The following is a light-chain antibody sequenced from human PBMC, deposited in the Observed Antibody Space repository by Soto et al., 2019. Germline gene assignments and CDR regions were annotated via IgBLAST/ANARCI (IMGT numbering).Light chain of an antibody. J-gene: IGKJ2*01. V-gene: IGKV4-1*01. CDR2: WAS. CDR1: QSVLYSPNNKNY. CDR3: QQYYGTPYT. Sequence: DIVMTQSPDSLAVSLGERATINCKSSQSVLYSPNNKNYLAWYQQKPGQPPKLLIYWASTRESGVPDRFSGSGSGTDFTLTISSLQAEDVAVYYCQQYYGTPYTFGQGTNLEIK.